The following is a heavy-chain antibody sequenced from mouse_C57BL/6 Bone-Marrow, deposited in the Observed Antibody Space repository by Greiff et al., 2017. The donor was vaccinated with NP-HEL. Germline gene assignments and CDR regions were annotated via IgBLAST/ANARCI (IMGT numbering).Heavy chain of an antibody. V-gene: IGHV5-4*01. J-gene: IGHJ3*01. D-gene: IGHD3-3*01. CDR3: ARERAFAY. Sequence: EVKVEESGGGLVKPGGSLKLSCAASGFTFSSYAMSWVRQTPEKRLEWVATISDGGSYTYYPDNVKGRFTISRDNAKNNLYLQMSHLKSEDTAMYYCARERAFAYWGQGTLVTVSA. CDR1: GFTFSSYA. CDR2: ISDGGSYT.